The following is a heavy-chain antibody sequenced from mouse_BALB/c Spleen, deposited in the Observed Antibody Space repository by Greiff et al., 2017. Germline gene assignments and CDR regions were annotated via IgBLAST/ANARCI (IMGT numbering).Heavy chain of an antibody. CDR2: IDPETGGT. D-gene: IGHD2-3*01. V-gene: IGHV1-15*01. CDR3: TRKGDGYYVGFAY. Sequence: QVQLKQSGAELVRPGASVTLSCKASGYTFTDYEMHWVKQTPVHGLEWIGAIDPETGGTAYNQKFKGKATLTADKSSSTAYMELRSLTSEDSAVYYCTRKGDGYYVGFAYWGQGTLVTVSA. CDR1: GYTFTDYE. J-gene: IGHJ3*01.